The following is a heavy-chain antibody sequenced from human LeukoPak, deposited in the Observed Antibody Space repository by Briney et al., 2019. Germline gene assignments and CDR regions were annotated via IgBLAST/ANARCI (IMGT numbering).Heavy chain of an antibody. Sequence: PSETLSLTCAASGLSVNAYYWSWIRQSPEKGLEWIGEVSPGGYTTYNASLKRRVIISEDTSENQLSLNVRSVTAADTALYYCARIRCGRGQDICNNHWAQGSLVTVSS. J-gene: IGHJ5*02. CDR1: GLSVNAYY. V-gene: IGHV4-34*01. D-gene: IGHD2-21*01. CDR2: VSPGGYT. CDR3: ARIRCGRGQDICNNH.